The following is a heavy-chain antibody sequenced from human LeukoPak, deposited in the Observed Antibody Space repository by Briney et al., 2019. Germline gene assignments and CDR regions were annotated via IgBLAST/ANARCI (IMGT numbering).Heavy chain of an antibody. V-gene: IGHV4-39*01. D-gene: IGHD2-21*01. J-gene: IGHJ4*02. CDR2: IYYSGST. Sequence: SETLSLTCTVSGGSISSSSYYWGWIRQPPGKGLEWIGSIYYSGSTYYNPSLKSRVTISVDTSKNQFSLKLSSVTAADTAVYYCAEHWGVIWGQGTLVTVSS. CDR1: GGSISSSSYY. CDR3: AEHWGVI.